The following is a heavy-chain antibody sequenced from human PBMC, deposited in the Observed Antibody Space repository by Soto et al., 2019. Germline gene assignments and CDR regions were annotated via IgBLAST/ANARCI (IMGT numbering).Heavy chain of an antibody. Sequence: ASVKVSCKTSRYIFTGYYMHWLRQSPGQGLEWMGWINPNSGDTNYAQRFKGRVSMTSDTSLSTAYLELSRLRPGDTAVFFCARSHSAYHYHAMDAWGQGTTVTVSS. V-gene: IGHV1-2*02. CDR2: INPNSGDT. CDR3: ARSHSAYHYHAMDA. CDR1: RYIFTGYY. J-gene: IGHJ6*02.